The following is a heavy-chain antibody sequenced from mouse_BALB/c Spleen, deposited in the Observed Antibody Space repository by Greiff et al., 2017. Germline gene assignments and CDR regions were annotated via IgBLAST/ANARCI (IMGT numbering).Heavy chain of an antibody. J-gene: IGHJ2*01. CDR2: INPSSGYT. D-gene: IGHD5-5*01. CDR3: AREESLPYPY. Sequence: QVQLQQSAAELARPGASVKMSCKASGYTFTSYTMHWVKQRPGQGLEWIGYINPSSGYTEYNQKFKDKTTLTADKSSSTAYMQLSSLTSEDSAVYYCAREESLPYPYWGQGTTLTVSS. CDR1: GYTFTSYT. V-gene: IGHV1-4*02.